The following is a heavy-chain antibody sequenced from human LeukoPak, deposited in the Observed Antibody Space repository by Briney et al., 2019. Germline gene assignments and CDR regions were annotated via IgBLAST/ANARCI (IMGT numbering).Heavy chain of an antibody. CDR3: ARRIQGMAPYYFDY. CDR1: GFTFSSYW. D-gene: IGHD5-24*01. J-gene: IGHJ4*02. Sequence: GGSLRLSCTASGFTFSSYWMHWVRQAPGKGLLWVSRINSDGGSTSYADSVKGRFTISRDNAKNTLYLQMNSLRAEDTAVYYCARRIQGMAPYYFDYWGQGTLVTVSS. CDR2: INSDGGST. V-gene: IGHV3-74*01.